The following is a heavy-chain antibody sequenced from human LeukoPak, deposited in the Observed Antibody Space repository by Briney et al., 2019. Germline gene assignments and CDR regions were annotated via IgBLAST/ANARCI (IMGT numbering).Heavy chain of an antibody. CDR2: IAGGGST. CDR3: AKKNIDSGDLCFDP. D-gene: IGHD2-21*02. CDR1: GFTFSISA. J-gene: IGHJ5*02. V-gene: IGHV3-23*01. Sequence: GGSLRLSCAASGFTFSISAMTWVRQAPGKGLEWVSPIAGGGSTYYAESVTGRFTVSRDNSKNTLYLQMNSVRAEDTAIYYCAKKNIDSGDLCFDPWGQGTLVTVSS.